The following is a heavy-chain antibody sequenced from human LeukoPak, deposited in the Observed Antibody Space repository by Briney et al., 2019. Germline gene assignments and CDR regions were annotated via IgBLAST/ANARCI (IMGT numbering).Heavy chain of an antibody. Sequence: PSETLSLTCTVSGGSISSRSYYWGWIRQPPGKGLEWIGSIYYSGSSYYNPSLKSRVTISVGTSKNQFSPKLSSVTAADTAVYYCARLSGVFGENDYWGQGTLVTVSS. V-gene: IGHV4-39*01. J-gene: IGHJ4*02. CDR2: IYYSGSS. CDR1: GGSISSRSYY. D-gene: IGHD4-17*01. CDR3: ARLSGVFGENDY.